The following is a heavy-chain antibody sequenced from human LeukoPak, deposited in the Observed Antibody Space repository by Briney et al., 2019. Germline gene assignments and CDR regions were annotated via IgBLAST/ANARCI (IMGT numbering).Heavy chain of an antibody. Sequence: PGGSLRLSCAASDFTVSSNFMTWVRQAPGKGLEWVSVIFAGGSTYYADSVKGRFTISRDSSKNTLCLQMNSLRAEDTAVYYCARVNSRNGMDVWGQGTTVTVSS. CDR2: IFAGGST. V-gene: IGHV3-53*01. D-gene: IGHD1-26*01. J-gene: IGHJ6*02. CDR3: ARVNSRNGMDV. CDR1: DFTVSSNF.